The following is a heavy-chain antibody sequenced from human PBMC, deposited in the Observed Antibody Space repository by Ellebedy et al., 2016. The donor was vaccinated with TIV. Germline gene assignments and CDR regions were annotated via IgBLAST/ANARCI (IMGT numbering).Heavy chain of an antibody. D-gene: IGHD6-13*01. J-gene: IGHJ4*02. V-gene: IGHV3-30-3*01. Sequence: GESLKISCAASGFIFSYYSMHWVRQAPGKGLEWVAVISHDGSNKYHAESVKGRFTISRDDSKNTLYLQMNTLRTEDTALYFCARGSSSRGYFDSWGQGTLVTVSS. CDR1: GFIFSYYS. CDR2: ISHDGSNK. CDR3: ARGSSSRGYFDS.